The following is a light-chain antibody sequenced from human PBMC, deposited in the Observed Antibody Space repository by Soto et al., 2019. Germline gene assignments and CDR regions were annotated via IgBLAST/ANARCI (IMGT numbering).Light chain of an antibody. J-gene: IGKJ1*01. CDR2: WAS. Sequence: DIVMTQSPDSLAVSLGERATINCKSSQSGLYSSNTKHYLAWYQQKPGQPPKLLIYWASTRESGVPDRFSGSGSGTDFTLTINSLQAEDVAVYYCQQYYTTPWTFGQGPKVEIK. CDR1: QSGLYSSNTKHY. CDR3: QQYYTTPWT. V-gene: IGKV4-1*01.